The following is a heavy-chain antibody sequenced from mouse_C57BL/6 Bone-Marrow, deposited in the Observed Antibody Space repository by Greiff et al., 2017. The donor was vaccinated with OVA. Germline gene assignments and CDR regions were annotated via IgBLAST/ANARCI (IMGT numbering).Heavy chain of an antibody. V-gene: IGHV6-3*01. J-gene: IGHJ1*03. Sequence: EVKLVESGGGLVQPGGSMKLSCVASGFTFSNYWMNWVRQSPEKGLEWVAQIRLKSDNYATHYAESVKGRFTISRDDSKSSVYLQMNNLRAEDTGIYYCTRVLTHWYFDVWGTGTTVTVSA. CDR2: IRLKSDNYAT. CDR1: GFTFSNYW. CDR3: TRVLTHWYFDV.